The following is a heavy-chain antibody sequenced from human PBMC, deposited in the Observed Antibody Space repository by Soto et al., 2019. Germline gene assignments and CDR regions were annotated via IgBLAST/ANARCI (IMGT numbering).Heavy chain of an antibody. CDR2: IIPLFHAT. J-gene: IGHJ6*02. V-gene: IGHV1-69*01. D-gene: IGHD3-10*01. Sequence: QVQLVQSGAQVKKPGSSGRVSCRASGGNFSNNAISWVRQAPGHGVEWMGGIIPLFHATDYAQRFQGRVTFTADESTSTVFMELSSLRFEDTAVYYCARDRGDHGLDVWGQGTTVTVSS. CDR3: ARDRGDHGLDV. CDR1: GGNFSNNA.